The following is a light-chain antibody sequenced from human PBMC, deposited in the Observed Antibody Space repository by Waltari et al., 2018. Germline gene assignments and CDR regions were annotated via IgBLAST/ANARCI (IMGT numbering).Light chain of an antibody. CDR2: GQN. CDR3: HSRDTSSTRF. Sequence: SFELTQDPPVSVALGHTVRITCQGDSLRRYSASWYQQRPGQAPILVLYGQNNRPSGIPDRFSGSNSGNTASLIITVAQAEDEADYYCHSRDTSSTRFFGGGTRLTV. CDR1: SLRRYS. J-gene: IGLJ2*01. V-gene: IGLV3-19*01.